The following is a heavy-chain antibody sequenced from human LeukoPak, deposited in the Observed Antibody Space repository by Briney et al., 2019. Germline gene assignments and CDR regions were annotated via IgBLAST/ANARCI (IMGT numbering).Heavy chain of an antibody. CDR1: GFTFSKYW. V-gene: IGHV3-74*01. D-gene: IGHD6-19*01. J-gene: IGHJ4*02. CDR3: ATKQWLAPPPDS. Sequence: GGSLRLSCAASGFTFSKYWMLWVRQAPGRGLESVSRINTDGTVTTYADSVKGRFTFSRDNADNTMFLQRNSVRDEDTAVYYCATKQWLAPPPDSWGQGTPVTVSS. CDR2: INTDGTVT.